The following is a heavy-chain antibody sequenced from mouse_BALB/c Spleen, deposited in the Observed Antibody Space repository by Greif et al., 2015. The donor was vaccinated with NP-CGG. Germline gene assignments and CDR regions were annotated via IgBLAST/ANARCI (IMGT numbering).Heavy chain of an antibody. D-gene: IGHD4-1*02. Sequence: VQLQQSGAELARPGASVKMSCKASGYTFTSYTMHWVKQRPGQGLEWIGYINPSSGYTNYNQKFKDKATLTADKSSSTAYMQLSSLTSEDSAVCYCARSSTYYYAMDYWGQGTSVTVSS. CDR2: INPSSGYT. V-gene: IGHV1-4*01. CDR1: GYTFTSYT. J-gene: IGHJ4*01. CDR3: ARSSTYYYAMDY.